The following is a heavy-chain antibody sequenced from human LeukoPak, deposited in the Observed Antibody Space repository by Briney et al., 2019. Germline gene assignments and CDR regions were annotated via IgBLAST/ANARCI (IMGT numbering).Heavy chain of an antibody. Sequence: GGSLRLSCAASGLRFSDYHMDWVRQIPGKGLEWVGRIESKTDGGTTDYAAPVKGRFTISRDDSKNTLYLQMNSLKTEDTAVYYCTTDVVEMATIEDWGQGTLVTVSS. D-gene: IGHD5-24*01. CDR3: TTDVVEMATIED. CDR1: GLRFSDYH. J-gene: IGHJ4*02. CDR2: IESKTDGGTT. V-gene: IGHV3-15*04.